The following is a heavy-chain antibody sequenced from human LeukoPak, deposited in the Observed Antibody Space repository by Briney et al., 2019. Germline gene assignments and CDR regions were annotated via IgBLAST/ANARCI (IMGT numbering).Heavy chain of an antibody. D-gene: IGHD6-13*01. CDR2: IYTSGSP. V-gene: IGHV4-4*07. CDR3: ARLTSSWYQDWYFDL. CDR1: GGSISSYY. Sequence: SETLSLTCTVSGGSISSYYWSWIRQPAGKGLEWIGRIYTSGSPNYNPSLKSRVTMSVDTSKNQFSLKLSSVTAADTAVYYCARLTSSWYQDWYFDLWGRGTLVTVSS. J-gene: IGHJ2*01.